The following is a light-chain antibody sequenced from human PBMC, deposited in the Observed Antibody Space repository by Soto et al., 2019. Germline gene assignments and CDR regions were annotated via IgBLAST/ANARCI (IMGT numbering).Light chain of an antibody. CDR2: EVS. CDR3: RSYTSRSSYV. CDR1: SSDVGGYNY. Sequence: QSVLTQPASVSGSPGQSITISCTGTSSDVGGYNYVSWYQQHPGKAPKLMIYEVSNRPSGVSNRFSGSKSGNTASLTISGLQAEDEADYYCRSYTSRSSYVFGTGTKVTGL. J-gene: IGLJ1*01. V-gene: IGLV2-14*01.